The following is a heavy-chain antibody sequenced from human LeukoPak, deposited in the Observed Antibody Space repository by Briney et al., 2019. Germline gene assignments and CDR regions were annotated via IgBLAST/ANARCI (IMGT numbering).Heavy chain of an antibody. CDR3: AKRDSRAPDY. Sequence: TGRSLRLSSAASGFTFRSYGMHWVRQAPGKGLEWVAVISYDGSNKYYADSVKGRFTIPRDNSKNTLYLQMNSLRAEDTAVYYCAKRDSRAPDYWGQGSLATVSS. J-gene: IGHJ4*02. CDR2: ISYDGSNK. CDR1: GFTFRSYG. D-gene: IGHD2-21*01. V-gene: IGHV3-30*18.